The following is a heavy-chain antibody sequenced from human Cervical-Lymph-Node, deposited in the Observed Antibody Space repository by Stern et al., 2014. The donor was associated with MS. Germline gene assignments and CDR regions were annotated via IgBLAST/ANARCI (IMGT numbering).Heavy chain of an antibody. J-gene: IGHJ6*02. CDR3: ARMTGRGDYYYYSGLDV. CDR1: GFSLTTNAMS. Sequence: QITLKESGPALVKPTQTLTLTCTFSGFSLTTNAMSVSWIRQPPGKALEWLARIDWDGDKYYSTSLRTRLTISKDTSSNQVVLILTDMDPVDTATYYCARMTGRGDYYYYSGLDVWGQGTTVTVSS. V-gene: IGHV2-70*15. D-gene: IGHD3-10*01. CDR2: IDWDGDK.